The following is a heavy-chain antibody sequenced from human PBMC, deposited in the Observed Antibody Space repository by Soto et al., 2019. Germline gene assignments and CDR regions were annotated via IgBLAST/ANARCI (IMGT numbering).Heavy chain of an antibody. CDR2: INPNSGGT. CDR3: ARDLEDYYYGMDV. Sequence: ASVKVSCKASGYTSTGYYMHWVRQAPGQGLEWMGWINPNSGGTNYAQKFQGRVTMTRDTSISTAYMELSRLRSDDTAVYYCARDLEDYYYGMDVWGQGTTVTVSS. V-gene: IGHV1-2*02. CDR1: GYTSTGYY. J-gene: IGHJ6*02.